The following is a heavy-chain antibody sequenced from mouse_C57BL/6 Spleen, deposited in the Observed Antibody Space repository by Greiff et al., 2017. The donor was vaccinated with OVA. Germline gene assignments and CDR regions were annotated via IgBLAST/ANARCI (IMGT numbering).Heavy chain of an antibody. CDR3: ARDGGWLLRTSMDY. J-gene: IGHJ4*01. CDR2: LDPSDSET. V-gene: IGHV1-52*01. D-gene: IGHD2-3*01. Sequence: QVQLQQPGAELVRPGSSVKLSCKASGYTFTSYCMHWVQQRPIQGLEWIGNLDPSDSETHSNQKFKDKATLTVDKSSSTAYMQLRSLTSEDSAVYYCARDGGWLLRTSMDYWGQGTSVTVSS. CDR1: GYTFTSYC.